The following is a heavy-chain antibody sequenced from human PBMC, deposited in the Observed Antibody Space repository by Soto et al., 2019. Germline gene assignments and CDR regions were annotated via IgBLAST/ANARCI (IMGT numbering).Heavy chain of an antibody. Sequence: SETLSLTCAVYGGSFSGYYWSWIRQPPGKGLEWIGEINHSGSTNYNPSLKSRVNIAVDTSKNQFSLKLSAVTAADTAVYYCARSQGDYIWGSYRYTFYFDYWGQGTLVTVSS. J-gene: IGHJ4*02. CDR1: GGSFSGYY. CDR2: INHSGST. D-gene: IGHD3-16*02. CDR3: ARSQGDYIWGSYRYTFYFDY. V-gene: IGHV4-34*01.